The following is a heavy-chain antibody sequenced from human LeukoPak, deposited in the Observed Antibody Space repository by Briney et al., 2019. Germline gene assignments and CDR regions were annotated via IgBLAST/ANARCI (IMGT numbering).Heavy chain of an antibody. CDR3: AKDSGLD. CDR2: ISYDGSNK. D-gene: IGHD3-10*01. CDR1: GFTFSSYA. J-gene: IGHJ4*02. V-gene: IGHV3-30*18. Sequence: GGSLRLSCAASGFTFSSYAMSWVRQAPGKGLEWVAVISYDGSNKYYADSVKGRFTISRDNSKNTLYLQMNSLRAEDTAVYYCAKDSGLDWGQGTLVTVSS.